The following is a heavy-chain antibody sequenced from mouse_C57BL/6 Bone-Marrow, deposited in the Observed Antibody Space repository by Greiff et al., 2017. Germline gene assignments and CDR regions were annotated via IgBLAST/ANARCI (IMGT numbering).Heavy chain of an antibody. D-gene: IGHD1-1*01. CDR1: GFNIKDDY. J-gene: IGHJ1*03. CDR3: TTATVVPYWYFDV. CDR2: IDPENGDT. V-gene: IGHV14-4*01. Sequence: VQLQQSGAELVRPGASVKLSCTASGFNIKDDYMHWVKQRPEQGLEWIGGIDPENGDTEYASKFKGKATITADTSSNTAYLQLSSLTSEDTAFYCCTTATVVPYWYFDVWGTGTTVTVSS.